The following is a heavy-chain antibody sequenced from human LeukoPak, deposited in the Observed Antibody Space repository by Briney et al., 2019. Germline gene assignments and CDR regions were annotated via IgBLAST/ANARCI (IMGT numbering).Heavy chain of an antibody. Sequence: ASVKVSCKASGGTFSSYAISWVRQAPGQGLEWMGRIIPIFGTANYAQKFQGRVTITTDESTSTAYMELSSLRSEDTAVYYCARGDRYSYGTFDYWGQGTPVTVSS. CDR2: IIPIFGTA. CDR3: ARGDRYSYGTFDY. J-gene: IGHJ4*02. D-gene: IGHD5-18*01. V-gene: IGHV1-69*05. CDR1: GGTFSSYA.